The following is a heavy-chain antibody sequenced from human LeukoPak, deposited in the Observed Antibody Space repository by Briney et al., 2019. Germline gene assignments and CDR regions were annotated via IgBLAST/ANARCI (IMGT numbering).Heavy chain of an antibody. CDR1: GFTFDDYA. J-gene: IGHJ4*02. Sequence: GGSLRLSCAASGFTFDDYAMHWVRQAPGKGLEWVSLISGDGGSTYYADSVKGRFTISRDNSKNTLYLQMNSLRAEDTAVYYCAKEGYYYDSSGYYYFDYWGQGTLVTVSS. CDR3: AKEGYYYDSSGYYYFDY. V-gene: IGHV3-43*02. CDR2: ISGDGGST. D-gene: IGHD3-22*01.